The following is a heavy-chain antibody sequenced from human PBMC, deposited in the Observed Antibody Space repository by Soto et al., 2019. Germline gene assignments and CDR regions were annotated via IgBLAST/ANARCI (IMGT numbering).Heavy chain of an antibody. CDR3: AREPNESYYFDY. CDR2: IRPSGGRT. CDR1: GYTFTNYY. J-gene: IGHJ4*02. Sequence: WASVKVSCKASGYTFTNYYIHWVRQAPGQGLEWLGIIRPSGGRTEYAQRFQGRVTMTRDTSTSTVYMELTSLTSGDTAVYYCAREPNESYYFDYWGQGTLVTVSS. V-gene: IGHV1-46*01. D-gene: IGHD5-18*01.